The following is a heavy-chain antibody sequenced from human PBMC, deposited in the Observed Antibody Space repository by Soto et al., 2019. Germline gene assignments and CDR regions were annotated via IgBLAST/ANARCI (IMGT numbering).Heavy chain of an antibody. CDR3: ARHGPGPSPPYSSSWYKS. Sequence: KPSETLSLTCTVSGGSISSSSYYWGWIRQPPGKGLEWIGSIYYSGSTYYNPSLKSRVTISVDTSKNQFSLKLSSVTAADTAVYYCARHGPGPSPPYSSSWYKSWGQGTLVTVSS. V-gene: IGHV4-39*01. CDR2: IYYSGST. CDR1: GGSISSSSYY. D-gene: IGHD6-13*01. J-gene: IGHJ4*02.